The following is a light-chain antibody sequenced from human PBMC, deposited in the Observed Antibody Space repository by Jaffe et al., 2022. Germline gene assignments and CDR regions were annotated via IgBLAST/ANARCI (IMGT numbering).Light chain of an antibody. CDR2: DAS. Sequence: DIQMTQSPSSLSASLGDRVTITCRASQAINNYLAWYQQRPGKAPKSLIYDASSLQVGVPSRFSGSRSGTEFTLSITNLQPDDFATYYCQQYSSYPITFGQGTRLDI. CDR3: QQYSSYPIT. CDR1: QAINNY. J-gene: IGKJ5*01. V-gene: IGKV1-16*01.